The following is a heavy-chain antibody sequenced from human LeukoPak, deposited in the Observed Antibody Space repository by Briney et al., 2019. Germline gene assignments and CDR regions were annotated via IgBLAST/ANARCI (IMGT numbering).Heavy chain of an antibody. CDR2: IDTSGST. D-gene: IGHD2/OR15-2a*01. J-gene: IGHJ5*02. V-gene: IGHV4-61*02. Sequence: PSETLSLTCTGSGCSISSGSHYWSWIRQPAGKGLEWIVRIDTSGSTNYNPSLKSRVTISVDTSKNQFSLKLSSVTAADTAVYYCARDLSYCTSTSCLYNWYDPWGQGSLVTVSS. CDR3: ARDLSYCTSTSCLYNWYDP. CDR1: GCSISSGSHY.